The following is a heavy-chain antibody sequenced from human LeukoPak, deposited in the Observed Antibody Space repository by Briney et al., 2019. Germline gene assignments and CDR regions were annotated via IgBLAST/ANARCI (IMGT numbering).Heavy chain of an antibody. CDR3: ARGRWTSSNNNWFDP. CDR1: GGSISSGSYY. Sequence: SETLSPTCTVSGGSISSGSYYWSWIRQPAGKGLEWIGRINTSGSTNYNPSLKSRVTISIDTSKNQFSLKLSSVTAADTAVYYCARGRWTSSNNNWFDPWGQGTLVTVSS. V-gene: IGHV4-61*02. CDR2: INTSGST. D-gene: IGHD2/OR15-2a*01. J-gene: IGHJ5*02.